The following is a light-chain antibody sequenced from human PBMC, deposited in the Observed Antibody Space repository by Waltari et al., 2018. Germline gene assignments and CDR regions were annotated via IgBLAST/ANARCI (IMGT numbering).Light chain of an antibody. Sequence: EIVLTQSPGTLPLSPGERATLSCRASQSVSRSLAWYQQKPGQAPRLLIYGASSRATGVPARFSGSGSGTDFSLTISRLEPEDFAVYYCQQYVRFPVSFGQGTKVEIK. CDR3: QQYVRFPVS. J-gene: IGKJ1*01. V-gene: IGKV3-20*01. CDR1: QSVSRS. CDR2: GAS.